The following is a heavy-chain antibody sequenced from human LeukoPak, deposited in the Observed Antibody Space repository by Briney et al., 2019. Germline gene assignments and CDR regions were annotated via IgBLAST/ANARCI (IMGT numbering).Heavy chain of an antibody. CDR2: IHHSWNT. CDR3: ARDEHYYDSSGYYYGGGN. Sequence: PSETLSLTCSVSGYSLINDYYWGWIRQPPGKGLEWIGSIHHSWNTYYNPPLKSRVTLSIDTSKNQFSLKLSSLTAADTAVYYCARDEHYYDSSGYYYGGGNWGQGTLVTVSS. CDR1: GYSLINDYY. J-gene: IGHJ4*02. V-gene: IGHV4-38-2*02. D-gene: IGHD3-22*01.